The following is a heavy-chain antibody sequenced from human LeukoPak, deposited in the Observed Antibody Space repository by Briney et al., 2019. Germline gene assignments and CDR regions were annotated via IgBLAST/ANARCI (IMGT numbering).Heavy chain of an antibody. CDR3: ARGDIVVVPAAIWFDP. D-gene: IGHD2-2*01. Sequence: SETLSLTCTVSGGSISNYYWSWIRQPAGKGLEWIGRINTSGSTNYNPSLKSRVTMSVDTSKNQFSLKLSSVTAADTAVYYCARGDIVVVPAAIWFDPWGQGTLVTVSS. CDR2: INTSGST. CDR1: GGSISNYY. V-gene: IGHV4-4*07. J-gene: IGHJ5*02.